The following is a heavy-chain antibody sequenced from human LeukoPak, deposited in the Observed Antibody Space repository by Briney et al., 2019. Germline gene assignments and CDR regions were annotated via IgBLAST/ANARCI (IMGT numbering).Heavy chain of an antibody. V-gene: IGHV3-23*01. Sequence: GGSVRLSCTASGFTFSSYAMTCLPQAPGKALVGVSNISGSAEITDYADYVKGGFTVSRDNSRSTLYLKLNSQEAEDTAKYYCANLGDYFGSGRFSFFDYWGHGTLVTVSS. D-gene: IGHD3-10*01. CDR2: ISGSAEIT. J-gene: IGHJ4*01. CDR3: ANLGDYFGSGRFSFFDY. CDR1: GFTFSSYA.